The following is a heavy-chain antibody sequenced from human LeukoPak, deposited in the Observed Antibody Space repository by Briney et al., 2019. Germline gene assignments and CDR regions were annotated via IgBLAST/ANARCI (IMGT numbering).Heavy chain of an antibody. V-gene: IGHV4-4*07. CDR2: IYHVGST. CDR1: GGSISSYY. CDR3: ARDSWPEVVRFDY. D-gene: IGHD1-14*01. J-gene: IGHJ4*02. Sequence: SETLSLTCTVSGGSISSYYWSWIRQPAGKGLEWIGSIYHVGSTYYNPSLKSRVTISVDTSKNQFSLKLSSVTAADTAVYFCARDSWPEVVRFDYWGQGTLVTVSS.